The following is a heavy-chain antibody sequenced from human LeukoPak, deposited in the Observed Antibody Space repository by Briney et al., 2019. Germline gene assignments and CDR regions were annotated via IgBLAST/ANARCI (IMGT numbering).Heavy chain of an antibody. CDR3: ARGIAVAGTSGYYYGMDV. CDR2: IYYSGST. CDR1: GGSISSYY. Sequence: SETLSLTCTVSGGSISSYYWSWIRQPPGKGLEWLGYIYYSGSTNYNPSLKSRVTISVDTSKNQFSLKLSSVTAADTAVYYCARGIAVAGTSGYYYGMDVWGQGTTVTVSS. D-gene: IGHD6-19*01. J-gene: IGHJ6*02. V-gene: IGHV4-59*01.